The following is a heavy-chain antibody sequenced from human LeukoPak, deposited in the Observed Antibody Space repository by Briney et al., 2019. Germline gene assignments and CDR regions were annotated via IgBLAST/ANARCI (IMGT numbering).Heavy chain of an antibody. V-gene: IGHV4-59*01. CDR3: AKDFPRKIRPRPTDWFDP. Sequence: PSETLSLTCTVSGGSISSYYWSWIRQPPGKGLEWIGYIYYSGSTNYNPSLKSRVTISVDTSKNQFSLKLSSVTAADTAVYYCAKDFPRKIRPRPTDWFDPWGQGTLVTVSS. J-gene: IGHJ5*02. CDR1: GGSISSYY. D-gene: IGHD1-14*01. CDR2: IYYSGST.